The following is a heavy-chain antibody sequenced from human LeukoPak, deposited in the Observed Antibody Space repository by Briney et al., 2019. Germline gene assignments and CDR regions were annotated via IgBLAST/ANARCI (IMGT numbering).Heavy chain of an antibody. V-gene: IGHV1-2*02. Sequence: ASVKVSCKASGYTFTGFYIHWVRQAPGQGLEWMAWINPRNGGSHSSQKFQGRVTLTRDTSISTAYMEMRKLTSDDTAFYYCARGRIAAAGAIDYWGQGARVTVSS. J-gene: IGHJ4*02. CDR1: GYTFTGFY. D-gene: IGHD6-13*01. CDR3: ARGRIAAAGAIDY. CDR2: INPRNGGS.